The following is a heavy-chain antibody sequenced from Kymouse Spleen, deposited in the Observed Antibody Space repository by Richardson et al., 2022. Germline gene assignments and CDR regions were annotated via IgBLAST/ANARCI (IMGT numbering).Heavy chain of an antibody. CDR2: IWYDGSNK. CDR3: ARGDTAMVKPYYYYYGMDV. CDR1: GFTFSSYG. D-gene: IGHD5-18,IGHD5-18*01. Sequence: QVQLVESGGGVVQPGRSLRLSCAASGFTFSSYGMHWVRQAPGKGLEWVAVIWYDGSNKYYADSVKGRFTISRDNSKNTLYLQMNSLRAEDTAVYYCARGDTAMVKPYYYYYGMDVWGQGTTVTVSS. J-gene: IGHJ6*02. V-gene: IGHV3-33*01.